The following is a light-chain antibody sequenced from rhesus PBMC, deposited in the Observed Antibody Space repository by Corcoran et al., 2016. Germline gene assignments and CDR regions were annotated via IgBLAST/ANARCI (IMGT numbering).Light chain of an antibody. CDR1: QGISKY. CDR2: DAS. J-gene: IGKJ1*01. V-gene: IGKV1-25*01. Sequence: DIQMTQSPSSLSASVGDTVTITCQASQGISKYLAWYQTKPGKAPKLLIYDASTLQSGVPSRFRGSGSGTEFTLTISSLQPEDFATYYCQQHNTYPWTFGQGTKVGIK. CDR3: QQHNTYPWT.